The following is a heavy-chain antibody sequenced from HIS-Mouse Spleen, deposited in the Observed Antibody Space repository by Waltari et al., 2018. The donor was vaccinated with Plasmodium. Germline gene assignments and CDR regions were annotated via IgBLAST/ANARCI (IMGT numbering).Heavy chain of an antibody. CDR2: INHSGST. Sequence: QVQLQQWGAGLLKPSETLSLTCSDYGGSFRGSYWSWIRQPPGKGLEWIGEINHSGSTNYNPSLKSRVTISVDTSKNQFSLKLSSVTAADTAVYYCARVIPLGIPHFDYWGQGTLVTVSS. CDR3: ARVIPLGIPHFDY. CDR1: GGSFRGSY. J-gene: IGHJ4*02. D-gene: IGHD7-27*01. V-gene: IGHV4-34*01.